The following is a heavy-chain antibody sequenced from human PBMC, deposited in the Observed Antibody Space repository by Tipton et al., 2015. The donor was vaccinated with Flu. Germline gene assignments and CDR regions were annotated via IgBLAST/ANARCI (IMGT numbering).Heavy chain of an antibody. Sequence: GLVKPSETLSLSCTVSGDSMSSYYWSWIRQPAGKGLEWIGRIYTSGSTNYNPSLKSRVSVLIDTSKNQFSLKLTSVTAADTAVYYCARASGSGTYVIFDFWGQGTLVTVSS. CDR2: IYTSGST. D-gene: IGHD3-10*01. CDR3: ARASGSGTYVIFDF. CDR1: GDSMSSYY. J-gene: IGHJ4*02. V-gene: IGHV4-4*07.